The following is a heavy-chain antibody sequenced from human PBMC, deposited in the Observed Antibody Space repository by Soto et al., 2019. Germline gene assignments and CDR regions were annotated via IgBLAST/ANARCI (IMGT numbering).Heavy chain of an antibody. V-gene: IGHV4-4*02. D-gene: IGHD2-2*01. Sequence: SETLSLTCDVSGASISSSHWWCWLRQPPGKGLEWIGEVYHSGSANYNPSLKSRVTMSVDKSKNQFSLRLSSVTAADTALYYCARIAVVPAALDPWGQGTLVTVSS. J-gene: IGHJ5*02. CDR3: ARIAVVPAALDP. CDR1: GASISSSHW. CDR2: VYHSGSA.